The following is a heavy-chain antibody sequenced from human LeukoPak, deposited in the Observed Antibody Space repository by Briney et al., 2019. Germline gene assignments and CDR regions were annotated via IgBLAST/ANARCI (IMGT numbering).Heavy chain of an antibody. Sequence: PGGSLRLPCAASGFTFSSYSMNWVRQAPGKGLEWVSSISSSSSYIYYADSVKGRFTISRDNAKNSLYLQMNSLRAEDTAVYYCARASAAGTNFDYWGQGTLVTVSS. D-gene: IGHD6-13*01. V-gene: IGHV3-21*01. CDR3: ARASAAGTNFDY. J-gene: IGHJ4*02. CDR1: GFTFSSYS. CDR2: ISSSSSYI.